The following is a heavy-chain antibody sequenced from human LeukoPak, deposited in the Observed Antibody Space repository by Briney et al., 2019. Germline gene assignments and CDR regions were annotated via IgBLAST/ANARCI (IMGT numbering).Heavy chain of an antibody. D-gene: IGHD2-2*01. Sequence: PGGSLRLSCAASGFTFDDYAMHWVRQAPGKGLEWVSLISGDGGSTYYADSVKGRFTISRDNSKNSLYLQMNSLRTEDTALYYCAKDIPLGCSSTSWYVIKGSSNWFDPWGQGTLVTVSS. CDR1: GFTFDDYA. J-gene: IGHJ5*02. CDR2: ISGDGGST. CDR3: AKDIPLGCSSTSWYVIKGSSNWFDP. V-gene: IGHV3-43*02.